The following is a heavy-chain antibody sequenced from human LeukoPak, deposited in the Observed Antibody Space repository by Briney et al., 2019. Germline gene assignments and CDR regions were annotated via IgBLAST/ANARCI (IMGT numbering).Heavy chain of an antibody. CDR1: GFTFSSYA. CDR2: ISSNGGST. D-gene: IGHD5-18*01. J-gene: IGHJ4*02. V-gene: IGHV3-64*01. CDR3: ARGYSYGFFDY. Sequence: QPGGSLRLSCAASGFTFSSYAMHWVRQAPGKGLEYVSAISSNGGSTYYANSVKGRFIISRDNSKNTLYLQMGSLRAEDMAVYYCARGYSYGFFDYWGQGTLVTVSS.